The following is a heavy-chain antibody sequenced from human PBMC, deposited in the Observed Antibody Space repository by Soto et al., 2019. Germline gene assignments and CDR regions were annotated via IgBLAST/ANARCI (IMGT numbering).Heavy chain of an antibody. J-gene: IGHJ6*02. D-gene: IGHD5-18*01. Sequence: QVQLVESGGGVVQPGRSLRLSCAASGFTFSSYAMHWVRQAPGKGLEWVAVISYDGSNKYYADSVKGRFTISRDNSKNPLNLQMNSLRAEDTAVYYCARDRNDYMDTAMVIRGMDVWGQGTTVTVSS. CDR3: ARDRNDYMDTAMVIRGMDV. V-gene: IGHV3-30-3*01. CDR1: GFTFSSYA. CDR2: ISYDGSNK.